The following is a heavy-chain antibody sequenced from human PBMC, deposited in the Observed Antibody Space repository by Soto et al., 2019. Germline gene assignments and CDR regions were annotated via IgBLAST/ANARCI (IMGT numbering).Heavy chain of an antibody. CDR2: ISHDGSNT. D-gene: IGHD3-22*01. J-gene: IGHJ4*02. V-gene: IGHV3-30*18. CDR3: AKDTYYYSSCGYYVFDL. CDR1: GFTFSAYG. Sequence: QVQLVESGGGVVQPGRSLRLSCAASGFTFSAYGIHWVRQAPGKGLEWVAVISHDGSNTNYADSVKGRFTFSRDNSKDTVYLQMNSLRAEDTAVYYCAKDTYYYSSCGYYVFDLWGQGTLVTVSS.